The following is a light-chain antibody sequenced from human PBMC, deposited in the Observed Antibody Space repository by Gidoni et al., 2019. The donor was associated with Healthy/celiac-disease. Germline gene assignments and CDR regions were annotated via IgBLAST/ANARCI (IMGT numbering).Light chain of an antibody. V-gene: IGKV3-11*01. Sequence: ELVLTQSPATRLLSPGERATLSCRAIQSVSSYLAWYQQKPGQAPRLLIYDASNSATGIPARLSGSGSGTDFTLPISSLGPEDFAVYYCQQRSNWPATFGQGTKVEIK. J-gene: IGKJ1*01. CDR1: QSVSSY. CDR2: DAS. CDR3: QQRSNWPAT.